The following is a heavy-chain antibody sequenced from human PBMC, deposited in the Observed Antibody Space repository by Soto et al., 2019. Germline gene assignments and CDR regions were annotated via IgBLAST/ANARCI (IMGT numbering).Heavy chain of an antibody. J-gene: IGHJ6*02. D-gene: IGHD6-13*01. CDR2: IIPIVGTG. CDR1: GGSFNSYA. V-gene: IGHV1-69*13. CDR3: ARDLRAAGRPGMDV. Sequence: SVKVSCKASGGSFNSYAISWVRQAPGQGLEWMGGIIPIVGTGNYAQNFQGRVTITADESTSTAYMELSSLRSEDTAMYYCARDLRAAGRPGMDVWGQGTTVTVSS.